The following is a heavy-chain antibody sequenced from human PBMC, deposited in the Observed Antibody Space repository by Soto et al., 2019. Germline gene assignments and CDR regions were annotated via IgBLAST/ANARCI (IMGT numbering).Heavy chain of an antibody. D-gene: IGHD3-10*01. Sequence: EVQLVESGGGLIQPGESLTVSCAASGLGGEKLSWVRQAPGKGLEWVALTLTTGVTMYADSVKGRFTVSRDTSKTTHYLHMNSLRVEDTAVSYCARDRVGDGAYDLDYWGQGTLVTVSS. V-gene: IGHV3-53*01. J-gene: IGHJ4*02. CDR3: ARDRVGDGAYDLDY. CDR1: GLGGEK. CDR2: TLTTGVT.